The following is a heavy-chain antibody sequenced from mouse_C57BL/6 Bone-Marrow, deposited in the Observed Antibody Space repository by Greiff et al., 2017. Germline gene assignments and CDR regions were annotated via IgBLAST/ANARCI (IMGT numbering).Heavy chain of an antibody. CDR3: TTPYYYGSSYGSY. CDR2: IDPEDGDT. Sequence: EVMLVESGAELVRPGASVKLSCTASGFNIKDYYMHWVKQRPEQGLEWIGRIDPEDGDTEYAPKFPGKATMTADTSSNTAYLQLSSLTSEDTAVYYCTTPYYYGSSYGSYWGQGTLVTVSA. J-gene: IGHJ3*01. V-gene: IGHV14-1*01. CDR1: GFNIKDYY. D-gene: IGHD1-1*01.